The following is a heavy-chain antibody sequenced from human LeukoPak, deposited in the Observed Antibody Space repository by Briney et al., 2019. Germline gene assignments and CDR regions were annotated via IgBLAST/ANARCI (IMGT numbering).Heavy chain of an antibody. CDR1: GYTFTSYD. V-gene: IGHV1-8*01. J-gene: IGHJ6*03. CDR3: ARALSWTTDSYYYMDV. D-gene: IGHD3/OR15-3a*01. Sequence: GASVKVSCKASGYTFTSYDINWVRQATGQGLEWMGWMNPNSGNTGYAQTFQGRVTMTMNTSITTAYMELSSLRSDDTAVYYCARALSWTTDSYYYMDVWGKGTSVTVSS. CDR2: MNPNSGNT.